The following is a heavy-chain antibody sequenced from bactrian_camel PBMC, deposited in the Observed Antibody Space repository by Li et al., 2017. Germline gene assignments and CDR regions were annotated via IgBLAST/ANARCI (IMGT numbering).Heavy chain of an antibody. CDR1: GFTFSAYW. CDR2: IYPRDGRT. D-gene: IGHD4*01. Sequence: HVQLVESGGGLVQPGGSLRLSCAASGFTFSAYWMYWVRQAPGKERENVANIYPRDGRTNYADSVKGRFTISRDNAKNALYLQMNSLKPEDSAMYYCAAGNSDFTLPEPYEYAYRGQGTQVTVS. CDR3: AAGNSDFTLPEPYEYAY. J-gene: IGHJ4*01. V-gene: IGHV3S1*01.